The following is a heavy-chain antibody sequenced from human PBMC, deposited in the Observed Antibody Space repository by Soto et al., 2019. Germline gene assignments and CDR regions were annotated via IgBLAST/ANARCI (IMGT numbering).Heavy chain of an antibody. J-gene: IGHJ5*02. Sequence: QVQLQESGPGLVKPSGTLSLTCAVSGGSISSSNWWSWVRQPPGKGLEWIGEIYHSGSTNYNPSLKSRVPLSVDQSKNQFSLQLGSVTAADTAVYYCAREVGRRLPGTRYDWFDPWGQGTLVTVSS. V-gene: IGHV4-4*02. CDR2: IYHSGST. D-gene: IGHD1-26*01. CDR3: AREVGRRLPGTRYDWFDP. CDR1: GGSISSSNW.